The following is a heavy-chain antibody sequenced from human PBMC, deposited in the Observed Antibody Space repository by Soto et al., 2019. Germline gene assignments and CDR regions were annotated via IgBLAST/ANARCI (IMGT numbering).Heavy chain of an antibody. V-gene: IGHV1-69*13. D-gene: IGHD1-26*01. CDR3: ARSVGVTTLSYLDY. Sequence: GASVKVSCKAAGGTFSSYGISWVRQAPGQGLEWMGGIIPMFGTATHTQNFQGRLTITADESTSTAYMELSSLRSEDTAVYFCARSVGVTTLSYLDYWGQRTLVTVSS. CDR1: GGTFSSYG. J-gene: IGHJ4*02. CDR2: IIPMFGTA.